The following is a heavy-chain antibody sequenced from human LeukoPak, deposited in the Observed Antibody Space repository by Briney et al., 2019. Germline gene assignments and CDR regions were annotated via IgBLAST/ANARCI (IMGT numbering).Heavy chain of an antibody. J-gene: IGHJ3*02. CDR2: INSDGSTT. Sequence: HSGGSLRLSCAASGFTFSSYWMHWVRQAPGQGLVWVSRINSDGSTTTYADSVKGRFTISRDNAKNTLYLQMNSLRAEDTAVYYCARGLPEGSMTKNAFDMWGQGTMVTVSS. CDR1: GFTFSSYW. V-gene: IGHV3-74*01. CDR3: ARGLPEGSMTKNAFDM.